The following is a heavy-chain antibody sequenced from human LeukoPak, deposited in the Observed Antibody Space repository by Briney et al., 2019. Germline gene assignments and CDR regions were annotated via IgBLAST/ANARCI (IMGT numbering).Heavy chain of an antibody. CDR1: GFTFSSYA. CDR3: AKDHDWGSFDI. Sequence: GGSLRPSCAASGFTFSSYAMSWVRQAPGKGLEWVSAISGSGGSTYYADSVKGRFTISRDNSRNTLYLQMNSLRAEDTAVYYCAKDHDWGSFDIWGQGTMVTVSS. J-gene: IGHJ3*02. D-gene: IGHD3-9*01. CDR2: ISGSGGST. V-gene: IGHV3-23*01.